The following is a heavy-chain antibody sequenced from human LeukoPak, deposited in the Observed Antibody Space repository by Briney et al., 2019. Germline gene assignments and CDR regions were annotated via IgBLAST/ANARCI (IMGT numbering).Heavy chain of an antibody. V-gene: IGHV4-59*11. D-gene: IGHD4-17*01. Sequence: PSETLSLTCTVSGGSISSHFWSWIRQTPGKVLEWIAYVHYTGSTNYNPSFKSRVTISMDTSKTQFSLRLRSVTAADTAMYYCARVERYNGDYGWFDPWGQGTLVTVSS. J-gene: IGHJ5*02. CDR3: ARVERYNGDYGWFDP. CDR2: VHYTGST. CDR1: GGSISSHF.